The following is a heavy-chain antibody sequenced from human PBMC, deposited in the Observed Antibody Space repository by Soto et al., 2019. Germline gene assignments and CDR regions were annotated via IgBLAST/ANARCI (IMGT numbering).Heavy chain of an antibody. D-gene: IGHD1-7*01. V-gene: IGHV1-69*13. CDR2: IIPIFGTA. J-gene: IGHJ4*02. CDR3: AGVGILTGTTETHYFDY. Sequence: ASVKVSCKASGGTFSSYAISWVRQAPGQGLEWMGGIIPIFGTANYAQKFQGRVTITADESTSTAYMELSSLRSEDTAVYYCAGVGILTGTTETHYFDYWGQGTLVTVSS. CDR1: GGTFSSYA.